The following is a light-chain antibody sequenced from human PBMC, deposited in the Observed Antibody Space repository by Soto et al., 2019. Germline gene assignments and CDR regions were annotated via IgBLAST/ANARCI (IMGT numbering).Light chain of an antibody. CDR3: SSYAPRSLVL. V-gene: IGLV2-14*01. Sequence: QSVLTQPASVSGSPGQSITISCTGSSSDVGGYNYVSWYQHHPGKAPKLMIYEVRNRPSGVSNRFSGSKSGNTASLTISGLQADDEADYHCSSYAPRSLVLFGGGTKLTVL. J-gene: IGLJ2*01. CDR1: SSDVGGYNY. CDR2: EVR.